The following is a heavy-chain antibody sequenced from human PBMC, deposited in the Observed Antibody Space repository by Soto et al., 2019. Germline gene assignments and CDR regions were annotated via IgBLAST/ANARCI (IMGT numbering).Heavy chain of an antibody. V-gene: IGHV3-74*01. D-gene: IGHD1-1*01. CDR3: ARDKDWIYFDY. J-gene: IGHJ4*02. Sequence: GGSLRLSCVASGFTFSSYWMHWVRQAPGKGLVWVSRINSDGSSTSYADSVKGRFTISRDNAKNTLYLQMNSLRAEDTAVYYCARDKDWIYFDYWGQGTLVTVSS. CDR2: INSDGSST. CDR1: GFTFSSYW.